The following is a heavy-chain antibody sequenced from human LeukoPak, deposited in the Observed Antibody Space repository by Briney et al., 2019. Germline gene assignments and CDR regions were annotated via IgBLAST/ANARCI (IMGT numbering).Heavy chain of an antibody. D-gene: IGHD5-24*01. V-gene: IGHV1-3*03. CDR1: GYTFTSYA. CDR3: ARARGDGYNFDY. CDR2: INAGNGNT. Sequence: GASVKVSCKASGYTFTSYAMHWVRQAPGQRLEWMGWINAGNGNTKYSQEFQGRVTMTRNTSISTAYMELSSLRSEDTAVYYCARARGDGYNFDYWGQGTLVTVSS. J-gene: IGHJ4*02.